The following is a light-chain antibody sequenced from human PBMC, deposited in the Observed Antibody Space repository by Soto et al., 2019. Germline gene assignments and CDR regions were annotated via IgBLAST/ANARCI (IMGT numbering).Light chain of an antibody. V-gene: IGKV1-39*01. Sequence: DIQMTQSPSSLSASVGDRVTITCRASQNIRNYLNWYQQRPGKTPNLLVYAASNLRGGVPSRFSGSGSGTVFTLTINSMQPEDFATYDSQQIHSTSAYTFGQGTRVDIK. J-gene: IGKJ2*01. CDR2: AAS. CDR1: QNIRNY. CDR3: QQIHSTSAYT.